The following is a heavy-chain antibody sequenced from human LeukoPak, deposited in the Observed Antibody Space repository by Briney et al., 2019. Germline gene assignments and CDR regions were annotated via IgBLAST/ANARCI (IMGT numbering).Heavy chain of an antibody. CDR1: GYTFTSYG. CDR3: ARLSVAGYYFDY. D-gene: IGHD6-19*01. J-gene: IGHJ4*02. Sequence: ASVKVSCKASGYTFTSYGISWVRQAPGQGLEWMGWISAYNGNTNYAQKLQGRVTMTTDTSMSTAYMELRSLRSEDTAVYYCARLSVAGYYFDYWGQGTLVTVSS. CDR2: ISAYNGNT. V-gene: IGHV1-18*01.